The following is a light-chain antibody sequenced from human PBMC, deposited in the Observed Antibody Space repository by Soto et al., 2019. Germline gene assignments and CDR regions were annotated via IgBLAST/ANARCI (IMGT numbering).Light chain of an antibody. CDR3: LQHDTYPFT. J-gene: IGKJ3*01. CDR1: QGINNL. V-gene: IGKV1-17*01. Sequence: DIQMTQSPSSLSASVGDRVTITCRASQGINNLLGWYQQGPGQAPKRLIYAAANLEGGVPSRFSGSGSGTEFTLTISSLQPEDFATYYGLQHDTYPFTFGPGTKVDV. CDR2: AAA.